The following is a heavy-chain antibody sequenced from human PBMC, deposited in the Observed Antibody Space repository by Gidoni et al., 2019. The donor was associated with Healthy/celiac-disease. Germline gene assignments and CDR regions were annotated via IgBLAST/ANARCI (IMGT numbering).Heavy chain of an antibody. D-gene: IGHD6-13*01. CDR3: AREGSSSWAYYYGMDV. Sequence: EVQLVESGGGLVKPGGSLRLSCAASGFTFSSHRMNWVRQAPGKGLEWVSSISSSSSYIYYADSVKGRFTISRDNAKNSLYLQMNSLRAEDTAVYYCAREGSSSWAYYYGMDVWGQGTTVTVSS. CDR1: GFTFSSHR. CDR2: ISSSSSYI. V-gene: IGHV3-21*01. J-gene: IGHJ6*02.